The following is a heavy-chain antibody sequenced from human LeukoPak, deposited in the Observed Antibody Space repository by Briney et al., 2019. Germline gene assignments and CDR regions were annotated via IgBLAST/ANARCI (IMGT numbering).Heavy chain of an antibody. CDR3: ANARYYGSSGYHSNDY. CDR2: ISSSDGST. V-gene: IGHV3-23*01. D-gene: IGHD3-22*01. CDR1: AFTLSSYA. J-gene: IGHJ4*02. Sequence: GGSLRLSCTASAFTLSSYAMSWVRQAPGKGLEWVSAISSSDGSTYYADSVKGRFTISRDNSKNTLYLQMNSLRAEDTAVYYCANARYYGSSGYHSNDYWGQGTLVTVSS.